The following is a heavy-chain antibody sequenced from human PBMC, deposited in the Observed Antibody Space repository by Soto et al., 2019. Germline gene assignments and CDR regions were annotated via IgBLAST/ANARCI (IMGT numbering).Heavy chain of an antibody. Sequence: GASVQVSCKASGYTFTSYGISWVRQAPGQGLEWKGWISAYNGNTNYAQKLQGRVTMTTDTSTSTAYMELRSLRSDDTAVYYCARSYDSSGYYYSNFDYWGQGTLVTVSS. D-gene: IGHD3-22*01. CDR3: ARSYDSSGYYYSNFDY. CDR1: GYTFTSYG. CDR2: ISAYNGNT. V-gene: IGHV1-18*01. J-gene: IGHJ4*02.